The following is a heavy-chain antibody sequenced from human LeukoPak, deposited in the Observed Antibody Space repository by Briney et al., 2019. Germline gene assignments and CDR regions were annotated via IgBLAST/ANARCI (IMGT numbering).Heavy chain of an antibody. CDR1: GFTFSTYN. V-gene: IGHV3-48*01. CDR3: AGLYCSSTSCNGDFDY. CDR2: ISSSGTI. J-gene: IGHJ4*02. Sequence: GGSLRLSCAASGFTFSTYNMNWVRQAPGKGLEWVSYISSSGTIYYADSVKGRFTISRDNAKNSLYLQMNSLRAEDTSVYYCAGLYCSSTSCNGDFDYWGQGTLVTVSS. D-gene: IGHD2-2*01.